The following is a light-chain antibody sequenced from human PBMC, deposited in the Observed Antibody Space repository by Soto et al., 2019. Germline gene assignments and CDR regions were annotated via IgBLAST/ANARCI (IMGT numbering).Light chain of an antibody. Sequence: DIQMTQSPSTLSASVGDRVTITCRASQSISSWLAGYQQKTGKAPTLLIDKEATLQSGVPSRFSRSGSGTEFTLAISSLQPDDSATYYCQQYNDNCTFGQGTKVEIK. CDR1: QSISSW. J-gene: IGKJ1*01. V-gene: IGKV1-5*03. CDR3: QQYNDNCT. CDR2: KEA.